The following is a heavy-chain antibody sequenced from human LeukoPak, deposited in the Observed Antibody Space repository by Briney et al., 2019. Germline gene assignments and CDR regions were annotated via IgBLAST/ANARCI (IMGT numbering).Heavy chain of an antibody. Sequence: PGGSLRLSCAASGFTVSNNYMTWVRQAPGKGLEWVSVLYTGDTVYYADSVKGRFTISRDNSKNTLYLQMNSLRAEDTAVYYCARVSTTVTTVDTFDIWGQGTVVTVSS. CDR3: ARVSTTVTTVDTFDI. D-gene: IGHD4-17*01. V-gene: IGHV3-66*01. J-gene: IGHJ3*02. CDR2: LYTGDTV. CDR1: GFTVSNNY.